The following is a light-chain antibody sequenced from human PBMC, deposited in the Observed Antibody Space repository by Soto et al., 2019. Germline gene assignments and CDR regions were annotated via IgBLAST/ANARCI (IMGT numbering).Light chain of an antibody. V-gene: IGKV3-20*01. CDR1: QSISSSF. J-gene: IGKJ5*01. CDR2: GAS. Sequence: EIVLTQSPGILSLSPRERASLSCGASQSISSSFLAWYQQKPGQAPRLLIYGASSRATGIPDRFSGTGSETDITLTISRLEPEDFAVYYCQQYDNSPITFGQGTRLEIK. CDR3: QQYDNSPIT.